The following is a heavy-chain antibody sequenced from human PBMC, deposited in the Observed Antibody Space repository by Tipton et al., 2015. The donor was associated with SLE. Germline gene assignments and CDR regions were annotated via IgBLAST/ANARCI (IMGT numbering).Heavy chain of an antibody. CDR1: GGPISRGGYS. V-gene: IGHV4-30-2*01. Sequence: TLSLTCAASGGPISRGGYSWSWIRQPPGKGLEWIGYIYHSGSTYYNPSLKSRVTISVDTSKNQFSLKLSSMTAADTAVYYCARGVPLTHDAFDIWGQGTMVTVSS. CDR3: ARGVPLTHDAFDI. J-gene: IGHJ3*02. CDR2: IYHSGST.